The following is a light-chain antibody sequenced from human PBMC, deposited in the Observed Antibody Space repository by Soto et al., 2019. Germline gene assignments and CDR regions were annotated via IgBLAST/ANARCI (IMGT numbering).Light chain of an antibody. CDR2: DVT. J-gene: IGLJ2*01. Sequence: QSALTQPRSVSGSPGQSVTISCTGTSSDVGRYTSVSWYQQHPGKAPKLMIYDVTWRPSGVPDRFSGSKSGITASLTISGLQAEDEADYYCSSYAGNCNVVFGGGTQLTVL. CDR3: SSYAGNCNVV. V-gene: IGLV2-11*01. CDR1: SSDVGRYTS.